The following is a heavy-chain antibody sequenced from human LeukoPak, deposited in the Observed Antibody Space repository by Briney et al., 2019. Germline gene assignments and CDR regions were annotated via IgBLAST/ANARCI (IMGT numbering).Heavy chain of an antibody. V-gene: IGHV4-39*07. D-gene: IGHD2-15*01. CDR1: GGSISSYY. J-gene: IGHJ5*02. CDR3: ARDQRYCSGGSCYMDLNWFDP. Sequence: SETLSLTCTVSGGSISSYYWGWIRQPPGKGLEWIGSIYYSGSTYYNPSLKSRVTISVDTSKNQFSLKLSSVTAADTAVYYCARDQRYCSGGSCYMDLNWFDPWGQGTLVTVSS. CDR2: IYYSGST.